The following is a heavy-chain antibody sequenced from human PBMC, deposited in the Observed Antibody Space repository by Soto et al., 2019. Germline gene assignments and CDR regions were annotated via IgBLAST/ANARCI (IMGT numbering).Heavy chain of an antibody. J-gene: IGHJ3*02. D-gene: IGHD3-10*01. V-gene: IGHV4-59*08. CDR3: ARHQGVNAFDI. CDR2: IYYSGGT. CDR1: GGSINNYY. Sequence: SETLSLTCTVSGGSINNYYWGWVRQPPGKGLEWIAYIYYSGGTNYNASLKSRLTISVDTSKNQFSLKLSSVTAADTAVYYCARHQGVNAFDIWGQGTMVTVSS.